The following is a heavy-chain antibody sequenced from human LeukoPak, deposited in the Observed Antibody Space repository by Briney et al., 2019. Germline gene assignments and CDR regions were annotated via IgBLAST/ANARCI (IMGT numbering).Heavy chain of an antibody. V-gene: IGHV4-31*03. J-gene: IGHJ4*02. CDR1: GGSISSGGYY. Sequence: SETLSLTCTVSGGSISSGGYYWSWIRQHPGKGLEWIGYIYYSGSTYYNPSLKSRVTISVDASKNQFSLKLSSVTAADTAVYYCARERDYSFDYWGQGTLVTVSS. CDR2: IYYSGST. CDR3: ARERDYSFDY. D-gene: IGHD4-11*01.